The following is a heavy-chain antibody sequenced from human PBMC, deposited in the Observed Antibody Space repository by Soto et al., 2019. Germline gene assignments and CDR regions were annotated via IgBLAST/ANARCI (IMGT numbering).Heavy chain of an antibody. D-gene: IGHD3-9*01. CDR3: ARDGPDYDILTGSMDV. J-gene: IGHJ6*02. Sequence: GASVKVSCKASGYTFTSYYMHWVRQAPGQGLEWMGIINPSGGSTSYAQKFQGRVTMTRDTSTSTVYMELSSLRSEDTAVYYCARDGPDYDILTGSMDVWGQGTTVTVSS. V-gene: IGHV1-46*01. CDR1: GYTFTSYY. CDR2: INPSGGST.